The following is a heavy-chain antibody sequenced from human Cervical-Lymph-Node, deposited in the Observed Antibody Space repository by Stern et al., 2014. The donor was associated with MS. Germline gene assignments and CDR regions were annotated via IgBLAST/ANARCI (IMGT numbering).Heavy chain of an antibody. V-gene: IGHV1-69*01. D-gene: IGHD3-9*01. CDR1: GGTFRSYG. Sequence: VQLVESGAEVKQPGSSVNVSCKASGGTFRSYGFSWVRQAPGQGLEWMGGIIPIFGGTNYEQKYQGRVTIIADESTNTVYMELSSLRSEDTAVYYCARHFDWLLGAEDYGMDVWGQGTTVTVSS. CDR3: ARHFDWLLGAEDYGMDV. J-gene: IGHJ6*02. CDR2: IIPIFGGT.